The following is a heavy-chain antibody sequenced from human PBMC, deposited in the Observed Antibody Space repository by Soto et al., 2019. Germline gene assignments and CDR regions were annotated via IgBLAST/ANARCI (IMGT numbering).Heavy chain of an antibody. CDR2: INPSGGST. CDR3: ARKFGELLYSYYYYGMDV. CDR1: GYTFTSYY. J-gene: IGHJ6*02. Sequence: QVQLVQSGAEVKKPGASVKVSCKASGYTFTSYYMHWVRQAPGQGLEWMGIINPSGGSTSYAQKFQGRVTMTRDTSTSTVYMELSSLRSEDTAVYYCARKFGELLYSYYYYGMDVWGQGTTVTVSS. V-gene: IGHV1-46*03. D-gene: IGHD3-10*01.